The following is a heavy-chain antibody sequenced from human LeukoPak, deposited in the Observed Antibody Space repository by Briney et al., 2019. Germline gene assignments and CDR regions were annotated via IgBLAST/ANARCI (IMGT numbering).Heavy chain of an antibody. CDR3: ARVKPDSGSCLGY. CDR1: GYTFTGYY. Sequence: ASVKVSCKASGYTFTGYYMHWVRQAPGQGLEWMGWIDPNSGGTNYAQKFQGRVTMTRDTSISTAYMELSRLRSDDTAVYYCARVKPDSGSCLGYWGQGTLVTVSS. CDR2: IDPNSGGT. J-gene: IGHJ4*02. D-gene: IGHD1-26*01. V-gene: IGHV1-2*02.